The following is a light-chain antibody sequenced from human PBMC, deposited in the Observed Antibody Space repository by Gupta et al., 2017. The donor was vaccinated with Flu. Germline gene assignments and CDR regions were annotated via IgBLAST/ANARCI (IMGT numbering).Light chain of an antibody. CDR3: QQTDNIPPWT. Sequence: DTQMTQSPSSLSASVGDRVTITCRASQSIDTYLNWYQQKPGKAPNLLIKNASSWETGVPSRFSGSGSGTDFSLSISSRQLDDFATYYCQQTDNIPPWTFGQGTKVEFK. CDR1: QSIDTY. J-gene: IGKJ1*01. CDR2: NAS. V-gene: IGKV1-39*01.